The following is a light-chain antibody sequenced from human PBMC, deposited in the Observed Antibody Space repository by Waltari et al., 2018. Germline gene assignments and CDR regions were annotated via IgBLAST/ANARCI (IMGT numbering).Light chain of an antibody. Sequence: QSVLTQPPSASGTPGQRVTIPCSGGSSNIRSDTVNWYQQLPGTAPKLLIYKNNQRPSGVPDRFSGSKSGTSASLAISGLQSEDEADYYCVAWDHSLNAYVFGTGTKVSAL. CDR1: SSNIRSDT. J-gene: IGLJ1*01. V-gene: IGLV1-44*01. CDR2: KNN. CDR3: VAWDHSLNAYV.